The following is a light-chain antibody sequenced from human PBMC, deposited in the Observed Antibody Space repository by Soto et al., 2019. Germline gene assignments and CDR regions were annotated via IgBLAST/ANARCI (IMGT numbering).Light chain of an antibody. V-gene: IGKV3-20*01. J-gene: IGKJ1*01. CDR3: QQYGSSQT. CDR1: QSVSSSY. Sequence: IVLTQSPGTLSLSPGERATLSCTASQSVSSSYLAWYQQKPGQAPRLLIYGASSRATGITDRFSGSGSGTDFTLTISRLEPEDCAVYYCQQYGSSQTFGQGTKVEIK. CDR2: GAS.